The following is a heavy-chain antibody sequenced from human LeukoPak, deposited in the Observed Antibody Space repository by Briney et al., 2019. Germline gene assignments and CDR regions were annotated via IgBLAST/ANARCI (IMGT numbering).Heavy chain of an antibody. V-gene: IGHV4-34*01. CDR1: VGSFAGYY. Sequence: SETLSLTCAVFVGSFAGYYWSWVRQPPGKGLEWIGSIYYSGSTYYNPSLKSRVTISVDTSKNQFSLKLSSVTAADTAVYYCAGDYGDYGIPHYFDYWGQGTLVTVSS. CDR2: IYYSGST. D-gene: IGHD4-17*01. CDR3: AGDYGDYGIPHYFDY. J-gene: IGHJ4*02.